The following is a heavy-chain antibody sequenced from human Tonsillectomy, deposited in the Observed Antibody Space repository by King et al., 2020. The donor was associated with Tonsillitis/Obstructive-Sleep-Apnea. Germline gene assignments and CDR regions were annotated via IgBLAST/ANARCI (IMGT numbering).Heavy chain of an antibody. D-gene: IGHD3-22*01. Sequence: VQLVESGGGLVQPGGSLRLSCAASGFTFSSYAMSWVRQAPGKGLEWVSAISGSGGSTYYADSVKGRFTISRDNSKNTLYLQMNSLRAEDTAVYYCAKDSGYYYDSSGYDFAYWRQGTLVTVSS. J-gene: IGHJ4*02. CDR3: AKDSGYYYDSSGYDFAY. CDR2: ISGSGGST. V-gene: IGHV3-23*04. CDR1: GFTFSSYA.